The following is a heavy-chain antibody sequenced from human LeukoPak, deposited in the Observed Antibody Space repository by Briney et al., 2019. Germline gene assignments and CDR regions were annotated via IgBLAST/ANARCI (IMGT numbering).Heavy chain of an antibody. CDR3: TRLPQWGGTYHFDY. CDR1: GYRFTNHW. Sequence: PGESLKISCKGSGYRFTNHWIGWVRQMPGKGLEWMGTIYPGDSDTRYSPSFQGQVTISADKSISTAYLQWSSLKASDTAMYYCTRLPQWGGTYHFDYWGQGTLLTVSS. V-gene: IGHV5-51*01. J-gene: IGHJ4*02. D-gene: IGHD1-26*01. CDR2: IYPGDSDT.